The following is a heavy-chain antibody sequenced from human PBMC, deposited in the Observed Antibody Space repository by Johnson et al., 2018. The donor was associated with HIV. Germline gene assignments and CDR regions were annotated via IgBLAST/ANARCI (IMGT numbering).Heavy chain of an antibody. CDR3: ARDDLRDTGAFDI. D-gene: IGHD2-8*02. V-gene: IGHV3-48*01. Sequence: VQLVESGGGLIQPGGSLRLSCAASGFTVSSNYMSWVRQAPGKGLEWVSYISSSGSTIYYADSVKGRFTISRDNSKNTLYLQMNSLRAEDTAVYYCARDDLRDTGAFDIWGQGTMVTVSS. CDR2: ISSSGSTI. CDR1: GFTVSSNY. J-gene: IGHJ3*02.